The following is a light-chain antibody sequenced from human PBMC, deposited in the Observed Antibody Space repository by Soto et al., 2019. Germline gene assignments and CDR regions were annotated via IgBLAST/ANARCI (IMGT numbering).Light chain of an antibody. CDR2: GGS. CDR3: QQYNIWPLT. J-gene: IGKJ5*01. CDR1: QSVAANY. Sequence: EVVLTQPPGTLALSPGERPTLSCRASQSVAANYLAWYQQKRGQAPRLLIYGGSSRATGIPVRFSGSGSETDFTLTITRLEPEDFAVYYCQQYNIWPLTFGQGTRLEIK. V-gene: IGKV3-20*01.